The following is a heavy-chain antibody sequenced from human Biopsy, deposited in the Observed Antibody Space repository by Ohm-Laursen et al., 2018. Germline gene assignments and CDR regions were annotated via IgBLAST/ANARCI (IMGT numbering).Heavy chain of an antibody. CDR1: GGSISDSTYH. Sequence: SQTLSLTCTVSGGSISDSTYHWGWIRQSPGKGLEWIGNIYYSGNTDYSPSLKSRVTISVDPSNNKFSLKLRSVTAADTAVYYCARQVDFWSGYVDYWGQGTLVAVSS. D-gene: IGHD3-3*01. CDR2: IYYSGNT. J-gene: IGHJ4*02. V-gene: IGHV4-39*01. CDR3: ARQVDFWSGYVDY.